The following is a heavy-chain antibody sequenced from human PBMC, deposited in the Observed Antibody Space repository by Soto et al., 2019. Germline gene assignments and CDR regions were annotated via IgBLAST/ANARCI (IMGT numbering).Heavy chain of an antibody. CDR2: ISYDGSNK. Sequence: GGSLRLSCAGSGFTFSSYAMHWVRQAPGKGLEWVAVISYDGSNKYYADSVKGRFTMSRDNSKNTLYLQMNSLRAEDTAVYYCARDNDGASSYYGMDVWGQGTTVTVSS. D-gene: IGHD2-8*01. CDR3: ARDNDGASSYYGMDV. CDR1: GFTFSSYA. V-gene: IGHV3-30-3*01. J-gene: IGHJ6*02.